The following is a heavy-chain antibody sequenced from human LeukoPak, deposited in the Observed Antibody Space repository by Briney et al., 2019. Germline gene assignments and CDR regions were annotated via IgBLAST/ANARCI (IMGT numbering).Heavy chain of an antibody. V-gene: IGHV1-18*04. Sequence: GASVKVSCKASGYTFGSYSISWVRRAPGQGLEWMGWISPSNGDTSYAQKVQDRVTMTTDTSTTTVYMELRSLTSDDTATYYCARDSGWELRHLFFDQWRQGPLVTVSS. D-gene: IGHD1-26*01. CDR1: GYTFGSYS. CDR3: ARDSGWELRHLFFDQ. CDR2: ISPSNGDT. J-gene: IGHJ4*02.